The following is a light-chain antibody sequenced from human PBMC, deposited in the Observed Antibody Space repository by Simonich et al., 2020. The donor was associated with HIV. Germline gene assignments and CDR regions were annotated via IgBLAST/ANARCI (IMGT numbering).Light chain of an antibody. V-gene: IGKV1-9*01. CDR3: QHLNSFPLT. CDR2: SAT. J-gene: IGKJ3*01. Sequence: IQLTQSPSFLSASVGDRVTIPCRASQGISSYLAWYQQKPGKAPKLLIYSATTLQSGVPSRFSGSGSGTEFTLTISSLQPEDFATYYCQHLNSFPLTFGPGTKVDIK. CDR1: QGISSY.